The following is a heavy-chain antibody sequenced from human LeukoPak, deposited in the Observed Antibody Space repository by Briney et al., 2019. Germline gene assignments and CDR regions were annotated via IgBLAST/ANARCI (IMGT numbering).Heavy chain of an antibody. V-gene: IGHV4-34*01. J-gene: IGHJ4*02. CDR1: GGSISSYY. D-gene: IGHD1-14*01. Sequence: SETLSLTCTVSGGSISSYYWSWIRQPPGKGLEWIGEINHSGSTNYNPSLKSRVTISVDTSKNQFSLKLSSVTAADTAVYYCARERISARRYIDYWGQGTLVTVSS. CDR2: INHSGST. CDR3: ARERISARRYIDY.